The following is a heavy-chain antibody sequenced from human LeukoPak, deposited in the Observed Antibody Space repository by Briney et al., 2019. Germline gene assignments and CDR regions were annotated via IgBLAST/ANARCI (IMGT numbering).Heavy chain of an antibody. J-gene: IGHJ6*02. CDR3: ATDTAMAYYYYYGMDV. Sequence: GTSVKVSCKASGFTFTSSAMQWVRQARGQRLEWIGWIVVGSGNTNYAQKFQERVTITRDMSTSTAYMELSSLRSEDTAVYYCATDTAMAYYYYYGMDVWGQGTTVTVSS. V-gene: IGHV1-58*02. D-gene: IGHD5-18*01. CDR1: GFTFTSSA. CDR2: IVVGSGNT.